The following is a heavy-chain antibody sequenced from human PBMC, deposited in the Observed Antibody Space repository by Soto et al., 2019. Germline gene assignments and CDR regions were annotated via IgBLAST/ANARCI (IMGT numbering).Heavy chain of an antibody. V-gene: IGHV3-23*01. CDR1: GFTFSIYA. CDR3: LKDPPVGWYGSLAY. J-gene: IGHJ4*02. Sequence: EVQLLESGGGLVQPGGSLRLSCAASGFTFSIYAMSWVRQAPGKGLEWVSSISGSGTSSYYADSVKGRFTFSRDNSKNTLILQMNSLRADDTAVYYCLKDPPVGWYGSLAYWGQGALVTVSS. CDR2: ISGSGTSS. D-gene: IGHD6-19*01.